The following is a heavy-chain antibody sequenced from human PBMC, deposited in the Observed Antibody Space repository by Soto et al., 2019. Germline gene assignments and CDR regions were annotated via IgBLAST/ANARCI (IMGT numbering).Heavy chain of an antibody. CDR2: IKQDGREK. Sequence: EVQLVESGGGLVQPGGSLRLSCAASGFTFSSYWMSWVRQAPGKGMERVANIKQDGREKYYVDSVKRRLTISRDNAKNSPYLQINSLRAEDTAVYYCARGGRSGDYWGQGALVTVSS. CDR1: GFTFSSYW. V-gene: IGHV3-7*01. J-gene: IGHJ4*02. CDR3: ARGGRSGDY. D-gene: IGHD2-15*01.